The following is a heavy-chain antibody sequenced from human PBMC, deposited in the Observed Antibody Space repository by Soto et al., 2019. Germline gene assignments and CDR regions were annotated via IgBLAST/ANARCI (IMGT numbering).Heavy chain of an antibody. CDR2: ISYDGGEK. CDR3: AKVTGYCSSSSCRRDYYYYYGMDV. Sequence: QGQLVESGGGMVQPGRSLRLSCAASGFTFSNYGMHWVRQAPGKGPEWVAVISYDGGEKYYADSVKGRFTISRDNSKNTLYLQMNSLRAEDTAVYYCAKVTGYCSSSSCRRDYYYYYGMDVWGQGTTVTVSS. D-gene: IGHD2-2*01. V-gene: IGHV3-30*18. CDR1: GFTFSNYG. J-gene: IGHJ6*02.